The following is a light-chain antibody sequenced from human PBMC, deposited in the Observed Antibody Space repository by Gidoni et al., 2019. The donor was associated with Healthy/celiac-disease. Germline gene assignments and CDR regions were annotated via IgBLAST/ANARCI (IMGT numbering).Light chain of an antibody. J-gene: IGLJ2*01. CDR1: SSNIGNNA. Sequence: QSVLTQPPSVSEAPRQWVTISCSGSSSNIGNNAVNWYQQLPGKAPKLLIYYDDLLPSGVSDRFSGSKSGTSASLAISGLQSEDEADYYCAAWDDSLNGFVFGGGTKLTVL. CDR3: AAWDDSLNGFV. V-gene: IGLV1-36*01. CDR2: YDD.